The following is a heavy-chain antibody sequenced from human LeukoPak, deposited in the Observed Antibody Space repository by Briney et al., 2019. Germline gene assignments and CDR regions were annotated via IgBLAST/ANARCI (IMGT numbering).Heavy chain of an antibody. CDR2: INHSGST. V-gene: IGHV4-34*01. J-gene: IGHJ4*02. Sequence: SETLSLTCAVYGGSFSGYYWSWIRQPPGKGLEWIGEINHSGSTNYNPSLKSRVTISVDTSKNQFSLKLSSVTAADTAVYYCARCYYDSSDCDYWGQGTLVTVSS. CDR3: ARCYYDSSDCDY. CDR1: GGSFSGYY. D-gene: IGHD3-22*01.